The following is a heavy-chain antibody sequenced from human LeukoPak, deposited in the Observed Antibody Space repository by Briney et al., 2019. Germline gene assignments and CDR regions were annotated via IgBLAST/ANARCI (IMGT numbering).Heavy chain of an antibody. CDR2: IYYSGST. CDR1: GGSISSSSYY. Sequence: SETLSLTCTVSGGSISSSSYYWGWIRQPPGKGLEWIGSIYYSGSTYYNPSLKSRVTISVDTSKNQFSLKLSSVTAADTAVYYCARRKNYYDSTEIDYWGQGTLVTVSS. D-gene: IGHD3-22*01. V-gene: IGHV4-39*01. CDR3: ARRKNYYDSTEIDY. J-gene: IGHJ4*02.